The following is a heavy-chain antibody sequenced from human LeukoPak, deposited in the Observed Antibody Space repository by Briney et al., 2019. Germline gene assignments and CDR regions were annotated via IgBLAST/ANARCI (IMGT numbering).Heavy chain of an antibody. J-gene: IGHJ6*02. CDR2: VNLQGST. CDR3: ARGGGGGNFYYYYFGMDV. D-gene: IGHD4-23*01. Sequence: PSWTLSLTCGVSGGSITNTNYWTWVRQPPGKGLEWIGEVNLQGSTNYNPALMGRVAISVDTSENHLSLQLTSVTAADTAVYYCARGGGGGNFYYYYFGMDVWGQGTTVTVSS. V-gene: IGHV4-4*02. CDR1: GGSITNTNY.